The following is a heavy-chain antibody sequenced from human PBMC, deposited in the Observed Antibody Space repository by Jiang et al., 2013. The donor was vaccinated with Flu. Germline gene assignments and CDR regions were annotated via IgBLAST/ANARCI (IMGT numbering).Heavy chain of an antibody. D-gene: IGHD1-26*01. CDR2: IYPGDSDT. CDR1: GYSFTSYW. V-gene: IGHV5-51*01. J-gene: IGHJ3*02. Sequence: EVKKPGESLKISCKGSGYSFTSYWIGWVRQMPGKGLEWMGIIYPGDSDTRYSPSFQGQVTISADKSISTAYMELSSLRSEDTAVYYCASTSGSPTAFDIWGQGTMVTVSS. CDR3: ASTSGSPTAFDI.